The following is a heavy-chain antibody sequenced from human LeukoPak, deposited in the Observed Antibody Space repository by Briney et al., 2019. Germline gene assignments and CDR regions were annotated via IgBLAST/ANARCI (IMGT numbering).Heavy chain of an antibody. V-gene: IGHV4-39*07. CDR3: ARDFAQILGAFDI. J-gene: IGHJ3*02. CDR2: MSYSGSS. CDR1: GGSISSSSFY. D-gene: IGHD3-3*01. Sequence: SETLSLTCTVSGGSISSSSFYWGWIRQPPGKGLEWIGSMSYSGSSYHNPSLKSRVTISVDTSKNQFSLKLSSVTAADTAVYYCARDFAQILGAFDIWGQGTMVTVSS.